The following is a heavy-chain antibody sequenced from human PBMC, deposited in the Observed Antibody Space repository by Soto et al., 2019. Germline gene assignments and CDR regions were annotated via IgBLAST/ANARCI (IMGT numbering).Heavy chain of an antibody. CDR1: GFTFSSYA. J-gene: IGHJ5*01. V-gene: IGHV3-23*01. D-gene: IGHD3-3*01. CDR2: ISGSGAFT. CDR3: AKEGDALTIFGVLIPSWFDS. Sequence: PGGSLRLSCAASGFTFSSYAMSWVRQAPGKGLEWVSAISGSGAFTYYADSVRGRFTISRDNSKNTVFLQMNSLRGEDTAVYFCAKEGDALTIFGVLIPSWFDSWGQGTLVTVSS.